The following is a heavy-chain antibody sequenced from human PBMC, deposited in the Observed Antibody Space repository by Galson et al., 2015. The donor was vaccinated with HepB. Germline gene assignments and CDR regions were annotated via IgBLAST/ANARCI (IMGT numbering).Heavy chain of an antibody. J-gene: IGHJ6*02. CDR1: GYTFTSYG. CDR3: AREIVGATSDYYYGMDV. CDR2: ISAYNGNT. Sequence: SVKVSCKASGYTFTSYGISWVRQAPGQGLEWMGWISAYNGNTNYAQKLQGRVTMTTDTSTSTAYMELRSLRSDDTAVYYCAREIVGATSDYYYGMDVWGQGTTVTVSS. D-gene: IGHD1-26*01. V-gene: IGHV1-18*04.